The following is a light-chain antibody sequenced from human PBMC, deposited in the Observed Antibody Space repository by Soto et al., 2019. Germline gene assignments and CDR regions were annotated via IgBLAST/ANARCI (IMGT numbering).Light chain of an antibody. V-gene: IGKV1-39*01. Sequence: QLIQSPSSLSASVGDRVTVTCRASQNINIYLNWYQQKPGKAPTLLIYGASSLQSGVPSRFSGGGSRTDFTLTISSLQAEDFATYYCQQSYRSPYTFGQGTRLEI. CDR1: QNINIY. J-gene: IGKJ2*01. CDR3: QQSYRSPYT. CDR2: GAS.